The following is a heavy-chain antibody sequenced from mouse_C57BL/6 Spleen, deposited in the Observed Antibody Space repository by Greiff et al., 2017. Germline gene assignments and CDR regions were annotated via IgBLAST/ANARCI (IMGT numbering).Heavy chain of an antibody. J-gene: IGHJ1*03. CDR1: GYTFTSYW. D-gene: IGHD1-1*01. CDR3: ARGRITTVVGGYFDV. V-gene: IGHV1-59*01. Sequence: QVQLQQPGAELVRPGTSVKLSCKASGYTFTSYWMHWVKQRPGQGLEWIGVIDPSDSYTNYNQKFKGKATLTVDTSSSTAYMQLSSLTSEDSAVYYGARGRITTVVGGYFDVWGTGTTVTVSS. CDR2: IDPSDSYT.